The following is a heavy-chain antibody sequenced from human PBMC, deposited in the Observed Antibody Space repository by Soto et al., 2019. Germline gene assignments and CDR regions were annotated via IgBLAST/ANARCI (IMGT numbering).Heavy chain of an antibody. CDR2: IYHSGSS. CDR1: GGAISSGGYS. CDR3: ARVPAY. V-gene: IGHV4-30-2*01. Sequence: QLQLQESGSGLVQPSQTLSLTCAVSGGAISSGGYSWSWIRQPPGKGLEWIGYIYHSGSSYYNPSIKSRVTISGDRATNQFALKLSSVTAADTAVYYCARVPAYWGQGTRVTVSS. J-gene: IGHJ4*02.